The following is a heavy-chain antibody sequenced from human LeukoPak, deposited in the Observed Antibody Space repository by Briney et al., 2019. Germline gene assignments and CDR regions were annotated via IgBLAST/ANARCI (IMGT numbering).Heavy chain of an antibody. CDR1: GGSISSYY. D-gene: IGHD3-22*01. J-gene: IGHJ4*02. CDR3: ARSRGHSSGYEDY. V-gene: IGHV4-59*08. Sequence: SETLSLTCTVSGGSISSYYWSWIRQPPGKGLEWIGYIYYSGSTNYNPSLKSRVTISVDTSKNQFSLKLSSVTAADTAVYYCARSRGHSSGYEDYWGQGTLVTVSS. CDR2: IYYSGST.